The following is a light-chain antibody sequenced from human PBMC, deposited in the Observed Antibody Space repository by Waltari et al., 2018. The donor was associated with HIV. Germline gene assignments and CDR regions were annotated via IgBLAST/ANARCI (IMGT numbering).Light chain of an antibody. Sequence: QSVLTQPPSVSAAAGQKVSVSCSGSNSNIGLNYVSWYQHLPVTAPKILFSDDNKRPSGIPDRFSAAKSGTSATLDISGLLTGDEADYYCGSWDSRRSVFVFGGGTKVTVL. CDR3: GSWDSRRSVFV. CDR1: NSNIGLNY. J-gene: IGLJ1*01. V-gene: IGLV1-51*01. CDR2: DDN.